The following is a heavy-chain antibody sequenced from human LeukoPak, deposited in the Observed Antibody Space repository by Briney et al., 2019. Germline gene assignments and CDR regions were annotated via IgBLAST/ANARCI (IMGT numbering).Heavy chain of an antibody. CDR1: GFTFSSYA. CDR3: VKDRAGDGKRVLDY. D-gene: IGHD5-24*01. Sequence: GGSLRLSCAASGFTFSSYAMHWVRQAPGKGLEWVTVISDNGNNEHYADSVKGRFTVSRDNSKNTLCLQMNSLRTEDTALYYCVKDRAGDGKRVLDYWGQGTLVTVSS. V-gene: IGHV3-30-3*01. CDR2: ISDNGNNE. J-gene: IGHJ4*02.